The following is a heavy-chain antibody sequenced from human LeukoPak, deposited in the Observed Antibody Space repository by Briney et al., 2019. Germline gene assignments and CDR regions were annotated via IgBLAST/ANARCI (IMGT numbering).Heavy chain of an antibody. CDR1: EYIFTTYW. CDR3: ARCGTIGTGGDY. D-gene: IGHD1-1*01. Sequence: GESLKISCKGSEYIFTTYWIDWVRQMPGKGLGWMGSIYPVDSDTRYSPSFQGQVTISADKSISTAYLQWSSLKASDSAMYYCARCGTIGTGGDYWGQGTLVTVSS. V-gene: IGHV5-51*01. CDR2: IYPVDSDT. J-gene: IGHJ4*02.